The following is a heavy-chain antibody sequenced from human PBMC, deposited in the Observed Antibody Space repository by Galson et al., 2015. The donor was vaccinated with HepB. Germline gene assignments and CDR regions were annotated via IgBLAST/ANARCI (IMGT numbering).Heavy chain of an antibody. CDR2: LSGSGDNT. Sequence: SLRLSCAASGFTFRSYAMNWVRRAPGKGLEWVSGLSGSGDNTYYADSVKGRFIISRDNSKNTLYLQMNSLRAEDTAVYYCAKDRALGNDSDSSGTDYWGQGTLVTVSS. V-gene: IGHV3-23*01. CDR1: GFTFRSYA. CDR3: AKDRALGNDSDSSGTDY. J-gene: IGHJ4*02. D-gene: IGHD3-22*01.